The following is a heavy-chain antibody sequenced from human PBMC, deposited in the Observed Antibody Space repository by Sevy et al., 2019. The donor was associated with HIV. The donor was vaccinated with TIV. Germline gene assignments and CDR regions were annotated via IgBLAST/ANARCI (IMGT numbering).Heavy chain of an antibody. Sequence: GGSLRLSCAASGLTFSTYSMNWVRQAPGKGLEWVSYISSSSSTIYYADSVKGRFTISRDNAKNSLYLQMNSLRAEDTAVDYCASPLPCYYGSGSEEFDYWGRGTLVTISS. CDR3: ASPLPCYYGSGSEEFDY. CDR2: ISSSSSTI. CDR1: GLTFSTYS. V-gene: IGHV3-48*01. D-gene: IGHD3-10*01. J-gene: IGHJ4*02.